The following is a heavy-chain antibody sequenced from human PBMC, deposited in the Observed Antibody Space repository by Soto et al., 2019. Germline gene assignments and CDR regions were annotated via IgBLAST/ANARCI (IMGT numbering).Heavy chain of an antibody. CDR3: ARERTTTRGDAFDL. CDR2: IIPIPDIR. J-gene: IGHJ3*01. D-gene: IGHD1-7*01. Sequence: QVQLVQSGAEVRKPGSSVKVSCKAPGGTFSTYIISWVRQAPGQGLEWMGRIIPIPDIRNYAQKFQGRVTVTADTPTSTAYMELTSLKSEDTAVYYCARERTTTRGDAFDLWGQGTMVTVSS. CDR1: GGTFSTYI. V-gene: IGHV1-69*08.